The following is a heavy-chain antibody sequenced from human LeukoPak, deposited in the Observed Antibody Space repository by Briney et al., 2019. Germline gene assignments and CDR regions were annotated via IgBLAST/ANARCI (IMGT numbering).Heavy chain of an antibody. CDR1: GFTFSSYV. Sequence: GGSLRLSCVASGFTFSSYVMSWVRQAPGKGLEWVSAISGSGGNTYYADPVKGRFTISRDNSKNTLYLQMNSLRAGDTAVYYCAKLAAAGGGYWGQGTLVTVSS. CDR2: ISGSGGNT. D-gene: IGHD6-13*01. CDR3: AKLAAAGGGY. V-gene: IGHV3-23*01. J-gene: IGHJ4*02.